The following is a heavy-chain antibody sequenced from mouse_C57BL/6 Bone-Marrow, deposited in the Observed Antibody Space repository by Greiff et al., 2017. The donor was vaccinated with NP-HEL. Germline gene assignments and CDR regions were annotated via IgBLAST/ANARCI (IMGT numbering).Heavy chain of an antibody. CDR2: FYPGSGSI. CDR3: ARHERGVYYGYDGYFDV. D-gene: IGHD2-2*01. J-gene: IGHJ1*03. Sequence: QVQLKESGAELVKPGASVKLSCKASGYTFTEYTIHWVKQRSGQGLEWIGWFYPGSGSIKYNEKFKDKATLTEDKSSSTVYMELSRLTSEDSAVYFCARHERGVYYGYDGYFDVWGTGTTVTVSS. CDR1: GYTFTEYT. V-gene: IGHV1-62-2*01.